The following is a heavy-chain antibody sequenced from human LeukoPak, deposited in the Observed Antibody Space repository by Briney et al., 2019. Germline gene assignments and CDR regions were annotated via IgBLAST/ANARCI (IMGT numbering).Heavy chain of an antibody. CDR1: GFTFSSYA. CDR2: INGGGGST. CDR3: AKFSSSSYHYYHMDV. Sequence: PGGSLRLSCAASGFTFSSYAMSWVRQAPGKGLEWVSAINGGGGSTYYVDSVKGRFTLSRDSSKNTLYLQMNSLRAEDTALYYCAKFSSSSYHYYHMDVWGQGTTVTVSS. D-gene: IGHD6-6*01. V-gene: IGHV3-23*01. J-gene: IGHJ6*02.